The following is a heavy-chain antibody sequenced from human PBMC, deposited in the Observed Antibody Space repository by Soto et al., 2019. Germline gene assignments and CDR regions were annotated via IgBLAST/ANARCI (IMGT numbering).Heavy chain of an antibody. CDR2: IDPSDSYT. Sequence: GESLKISCKGSGYSFTSYWISWVRQMPGKGLEWMGRIDPSDSYTNYSPSFQGHVTISADKSISTAYLQWSSLKASDTAMYYCARTSMQIRGYSYGYGGMDVWGQGTTVPVAS. J-gene: IGHJ6*02. CDR3: ARTSMQIRGYSYGYGGMDV. CDR1: GYSFTSYW. V-gene: IGHV5-10-1*01. D-gene: IGHD5-18*01.